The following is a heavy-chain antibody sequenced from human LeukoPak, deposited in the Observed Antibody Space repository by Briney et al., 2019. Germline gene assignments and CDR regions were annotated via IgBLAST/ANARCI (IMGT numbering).Heavy chain of an antibody. J-gene: IGHJ4*02. CDR1: GGSFSGYY. D-gene: IGHD3-10*01. CDR3: ARGRFAVRGVSFDY. Sequence: PSETLSLTCAVYGGSFSGYYWSWIRQPPGKELEWIGEINHSGSTNYNPSLKSRVTISVDTSKDQFSLKLSSVTAADTAVYYCARGRFAVRGVSFDYWGQGTLVTVSS. V-gene: IGHV4-34*01. CDR2: INHSGST.